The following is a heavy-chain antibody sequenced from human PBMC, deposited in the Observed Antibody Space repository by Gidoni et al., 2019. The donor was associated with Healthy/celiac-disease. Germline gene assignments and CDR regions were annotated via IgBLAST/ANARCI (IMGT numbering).Heavy chain of an antibody. CDR1: GFTFSSYW. CDR2: IKQDGSEK. CDR3: ASVRGGSSGYYFLDYYYYGMDV. J-gene: IGHJ6*02. V-gene: IGHV3-7*03. D-gene: IGHD3-22*01. Sequence: EVQLVESGGGLVQPGGSLRLSCAASGFTFSSYWMSWVPQAPGKGLEWVANIKQDGSEKYYVDSVKGRFTISRDNAKNSLYLQMNSLRAEDTAVYYCASVRGGSSGYYFLDYYYYGMDVWGQGTTVTVSS.